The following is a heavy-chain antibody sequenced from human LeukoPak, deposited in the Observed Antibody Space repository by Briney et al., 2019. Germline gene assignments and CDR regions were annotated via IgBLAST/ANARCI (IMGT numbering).Heavy chain of an antibody. V-gene: IGHV3-11*06. J-gene: IGHJ4*02. CDR2: ISSSSSRT. CDR1: GFTFSDSY. CDR3: AKERRTGSGAALDY. Sequence: GGSLRLSCAASGFTFSDSYMIWIRQAPGKGLEWVSYISSSSSRTKYADSVKGRFTISRDNAKNSLYLQMYSLRAEDTAVYYCAKERRTGSGAALDYWGPGTLVTVSS. D-gene: IGHD6-19*01.